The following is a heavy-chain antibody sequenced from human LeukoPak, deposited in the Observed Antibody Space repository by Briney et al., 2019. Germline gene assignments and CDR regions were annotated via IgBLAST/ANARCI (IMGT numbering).Heavy chain of an antibody. CDR1: GGTFSSYA. CDR3: ALVRGVDYYYYMDV. J-gene: IGHJ6*03. D-gene: IGHD3-10*01. Sequence: SVKVSRKASGGTFSSYAISWVRQAPGQGLEWMGGIIPIFGTANYAQKFQGRVTITADESTSTAYMELSSLRSEDTAVYYCALVRGVDYYYYMDVWGKGTTVTISS. V-gene: IGHV1-69*13. CDR2: IIPIFGTA.